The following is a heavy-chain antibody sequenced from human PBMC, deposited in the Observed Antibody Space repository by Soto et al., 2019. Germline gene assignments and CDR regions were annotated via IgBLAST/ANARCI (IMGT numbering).Heavy chain of an antibody. J-gene: IGHJ5*02. CDR2: INHSGST. CDR1: GVSFSGYY. D-gene: IGHD2-15*01. Sequence: PSETLSLTCAVYGVSFSGYYWIWIRQPPGQGLEWIGEINHSGSTYYTPSLKSRVTISVDRSKNQFSLKLSSVTAADTAVYYCARDGVDCSGGSCFDWFDPWGQGTLVTVSS. CDR3: ARDGVDCSGGSCFDWFDP. V-gene: IGHV4-34*01.